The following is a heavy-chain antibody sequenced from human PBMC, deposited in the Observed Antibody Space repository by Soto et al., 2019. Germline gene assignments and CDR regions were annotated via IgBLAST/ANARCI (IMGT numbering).Heavy chain of an antibody. CDR2: INPKSGGT. J-gene: IGHJ5*02. V-gene: IGHV1-2*04. CDR3: ARRLTGYCSGGSCYRWFDP. Sequence: ASVKVSCKASGYSFTDYHIHWVRQAPGQGFEWLGRINPKSGGTSTAQKFQGWVTMTRDRSISTVCMELTRLGSDDTAVYYCARRLTGYCSGGSCYRWFDPWGQGTLVTVSS. D-gene: IGHD2-15*01. CDR1: GYSFTDYH.